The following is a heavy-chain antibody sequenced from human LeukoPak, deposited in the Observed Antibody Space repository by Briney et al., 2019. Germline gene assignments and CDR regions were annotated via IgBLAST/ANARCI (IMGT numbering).Heavy chain of an antibody. J-gene: IGHJ4*02. CDR1: GFTFSSYG. Sequence: PGGSLRLSCAASGFTFSSYGIHWVRQAPGKGLEWVSSISGNAGSTYYIDSVKGRFTISRDNSKNTLFLQMNSLRAEDTGMYYCAKYGAPGWSGYCDYWGQGTLVTVSS. V-gene: IGHV3-23*01. CDR3: AKYGAPGWSGYCDY. CDR2: ISGNAGST. D-gene: IGHD4/OR15-4a*01.